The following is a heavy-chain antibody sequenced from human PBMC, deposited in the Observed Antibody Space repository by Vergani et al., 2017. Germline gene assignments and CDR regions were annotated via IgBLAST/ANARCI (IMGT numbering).Heavy chain of an antibody. V-gene: IGHV3-21*01. J-gene: IGHJ4*02. D-gene: IGHD2-8*01. Sequence: EVQLVESGGGLVKPGGSLRLSCAASGFTFSSYSMNWVRQAPGKGLEWVSSISSSSSYTNYADSVKGRFTISRDNAKNSLYLQMNSLRAEDTAVYYCARRTNGYLDYWGQGTLVTVSS. CDR3: ARRTNGYLDY. CDR2: ISSSSSYT. CDR1: GFTFSSYS.